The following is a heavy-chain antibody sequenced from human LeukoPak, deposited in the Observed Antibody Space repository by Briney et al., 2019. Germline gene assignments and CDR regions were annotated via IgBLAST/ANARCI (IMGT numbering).Heavy chain of an antibody. D-gene: IGHD3-3*01. CDR1: GFNFSSYS. CDR2: IRTSSRTI. CDR3: ARDGYDFWSDYPTTLDY. Sequence: GGSLRLSCAASGFNFSSYSMNWVRQAPGKGLEWVSYIRTSSRTIYYADSVKGRFTTSRDNAKNSLFLQMNSLRAEDTAVYYCARDGYDFWSDYPTTLDYWGQGTLVTVSS. V-gene: IGHV3-48*01. J-gene: IGHJ4*02.